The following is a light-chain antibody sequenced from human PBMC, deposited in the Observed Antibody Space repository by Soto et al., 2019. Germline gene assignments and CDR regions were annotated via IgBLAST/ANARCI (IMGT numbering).Light chain of an antibody. J-gene: IGLJ1*01. CDR2: RNN. Sequence: QSVLTQPPSASGTPGQRVTISCSGNSSNIGSNYVYWYQQLPGTAPKLLIYRNNQRPSGVPDRFPGSKSGTAASLAISGLRSEDEAVYYCAAWDYSLSGHVFGTGTKLTVL. CDR3: AAWDYSLSGHV. CDR1: SSNIGSNY. V-gene: IGLV1-47*01.